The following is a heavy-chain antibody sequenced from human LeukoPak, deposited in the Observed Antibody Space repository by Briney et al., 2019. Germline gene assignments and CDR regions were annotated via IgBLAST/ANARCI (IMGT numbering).Heavy chain of an antibody. V-gene: IGHV1-2*02. CDR2: INPNSGGT. CDR3: ARDADPAGVDY. Sequence: ASMKVSCKASGYTFTSFGYTWVRQAPGQGLEWMGWINPNSGGTNYAQKFQGRVTMTRDTSTSTAYMELSRLRSDDTAVYYCARDADPAGVDYWGQGTLVTVPS. J-gene: IGHJ4*02. D-gene: IGHD6-19*01. CDR1: GYTFTSFG.